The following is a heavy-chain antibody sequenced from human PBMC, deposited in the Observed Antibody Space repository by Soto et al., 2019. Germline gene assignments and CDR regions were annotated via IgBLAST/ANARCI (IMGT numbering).Heavy chain of an antibody. D-gene: IGHD3-3*01. CDR1: GFTFDDYA. J-gene: IGHJ6*04. V-gene: IGHV3-9*01. CDR3: AKDIRTIFGVVIPGMDV. CDR2: ISWNSGSI. Sequence: EVQLVESGGGLVQPGRSLRLSCAASGFTFDDYAMHWVRQAPGKGLEWVSGISWNSGSIGYADSVKGRFTITRDNAKNSLYLQMNSLRAEDTALYYCAKDIRTIFGVVIPGMDVWGKGTTVTVSS.